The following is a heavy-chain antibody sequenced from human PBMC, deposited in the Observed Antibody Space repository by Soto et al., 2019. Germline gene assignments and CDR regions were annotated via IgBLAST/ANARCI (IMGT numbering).Heavy chain of an antibody. CDR1: GYTFTSYA. V-gene: IGHV1-3*01. J-gene: IGHJ5*02. D-gene: IGHD6-19*01. CDR2: INAGNGNT. Sequence: QVQLVQSGAEVKKPGASMKVSCKASGYTFTSYAMHWVRQAPGQRLEWMGWINAGNGNTKYSQKFQGRVTITRDTSASTGYMELSSLRSEDTAVYYCARRAVACTRNWFDPWGQGTLVTVSS. CDR3: ARRAVACTRNWFDP.